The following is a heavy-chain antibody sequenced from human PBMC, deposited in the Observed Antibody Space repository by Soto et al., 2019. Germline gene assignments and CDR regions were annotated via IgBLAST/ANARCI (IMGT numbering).Heavy chain of an antibody. V-gene: IGHV3-30*18. CDR1: GFTFSSYG. CDR3: AKVESGGSYYYYYGMDV. Sequence: PGGSLRLSCAASGFTFSSYGMHWVRQAPGKGLEWVAVISYDGSNKYYADSVKGRFTISRDNSKNTLYLQMNSLRAEDTAVYYCAKVESGGSYYYYYGMDVWGQGTTVTVSS. CDR2: ISYDGSNK. J-gene: IGHJ6*02. D-gene: IGHD1-26*01.